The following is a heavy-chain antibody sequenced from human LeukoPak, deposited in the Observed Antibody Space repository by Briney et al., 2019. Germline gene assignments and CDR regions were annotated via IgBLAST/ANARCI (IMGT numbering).Heavy chain of an antibody. CDR2: ISSSGSTI. V-gene: IGHV3-48*03. Sequence: GGSLRLSCTASGFTFGDYAMSWFRQAPGKGLEWVSYISSSGSTIYYADSAKGRFTISRDNAKNSLYLQMNSLRAEDTAVYYCAELGITMIGGVWGKGTTVTISS. CDR3: AELGITMIGGV. D-gene: IGHD3-10*02. CDR1: GFTFGDYA. J-gene: IGHJ6*04.